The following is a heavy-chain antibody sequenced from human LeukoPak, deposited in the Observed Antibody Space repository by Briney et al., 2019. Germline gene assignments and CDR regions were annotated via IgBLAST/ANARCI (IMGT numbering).Heavy chain of an antibody. CDR1: GGTISNYY. D-gene: IGHD3-10*01. CDR2: ISYSGST. Sequence: KPSETLSLTCTVSGGTISNYYWNWIRQPPGKGLEWIGYISYSGSTNYNPSLKSRVTISVDTSKNQFSLKLSSVTAADTAVYYCARLPAGSGSLSYFDYWGQGTLATVSS. CDR3: ARLPAGSGSLSYFDY. J-gene: IGHJ4*02. V-gene: IGHV4-59*08.